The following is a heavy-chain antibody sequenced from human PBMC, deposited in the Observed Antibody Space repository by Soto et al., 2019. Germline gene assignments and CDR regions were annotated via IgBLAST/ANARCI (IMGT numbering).Heavy chain of an antibody. Sequence: QVQLVESGGGVVQPGRSLRLSCAASGFTFSSYGMHWVRQAPGKGLEWVAVISYDGSNKYYADSVKGRFTISRDNSKNTLYLQMNSLRAEDTAVYYCAKNYSGYDWGPEEAFDYYMDVWGKGTTVTVSS. CDR3: AKNYSGYDWGPEEAFDYYMDV. J-gene: IGHJ6*03. CDR1: GFTFSSYG. D-gene: IGHD5-12*01. V-gene: IGHV3-30*18. CDR2: ISYDGSNK.